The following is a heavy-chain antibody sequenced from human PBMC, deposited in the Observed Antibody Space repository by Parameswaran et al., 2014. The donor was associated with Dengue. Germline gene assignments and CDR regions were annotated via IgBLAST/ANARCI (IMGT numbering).Heavy chain of an antibody. Sequence: ASVKVSCKASGYTFTSYYMHWVRQAPGQGLEWMGIINPSGGSTSYAQKFQGRVTMTRDTSTSTVYMELSSLRSEDTAVYYCALCSSGWYEIIYYYGMDVWGQGTTVTVSS. D-gene: IGHD6-19*01. CDR2: INPSGGST. V-gene: IGHV1-46*01. CDR1: GYTFTSYY. J-gene: IGHJ6*02. CDR3: ALCSSGWYEIIYYYGMDV.